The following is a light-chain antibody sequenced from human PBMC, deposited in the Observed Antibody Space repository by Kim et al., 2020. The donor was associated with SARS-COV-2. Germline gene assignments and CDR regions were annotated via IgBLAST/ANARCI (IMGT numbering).Light chain of an antibody. J-gene: IGKJ4*01. V-gene: IGKV3-20*01. CDR1: QSVSSSC. CDR2: GAS. Sequence: SPGERATLSCRASQSVSSSCLAWYRQKPGQALRLLIYGASSRATGIPDRFSGSGSGTDFTLTISRLEPEDSAVYYCQQCGSSPLTFGGVTKVDIK. CDR3: QQCGSSPLT.